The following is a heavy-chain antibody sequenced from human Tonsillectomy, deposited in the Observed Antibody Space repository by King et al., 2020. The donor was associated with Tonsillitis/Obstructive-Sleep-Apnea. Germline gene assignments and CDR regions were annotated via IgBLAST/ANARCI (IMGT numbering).Heavy chain of an antibody. CDR1: GGSISSSSSY. CDR2: IYYSGST. J-gene: IGHJ6*03. D-gene: IGHD4-17*01. CDR3: AAKREYGDSTDYYFYYMDV. V-gene: IGHV4-39*01. Sequence: QLQESGPGLVKPSETLSLTCTVSGGSISSSSSYWGWIRQPPGKGLEWIASIYYSGSTYYNPSLKSRVTISVDTSTNQFSLNLSSVTAADTAVYYCAAKREYGDSTDYYFYYMDVWGKGTTVTVSS.